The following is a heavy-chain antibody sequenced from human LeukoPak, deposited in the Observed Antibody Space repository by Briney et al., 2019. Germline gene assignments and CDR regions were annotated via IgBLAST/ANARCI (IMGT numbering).Heavy chain of an antibody. V-gene: IGHV1-18*01. D-gene: IGHD5-24*01. CDR3: ARGRGDGYNALDY. CDR2: ISAYNGNT. Sequence: ASVKVSCKAPGYTFTSYGISWVRQAPGQGLEWMGWISAYNGNTNYAQKLQGRVTITTDESTSTAYMELSSLRSEDTAVYYCARGRGDGYNALDYWGQGTLVTVSS. CDR1: GYTFTSYG. J-gene: IGHJ4*02.